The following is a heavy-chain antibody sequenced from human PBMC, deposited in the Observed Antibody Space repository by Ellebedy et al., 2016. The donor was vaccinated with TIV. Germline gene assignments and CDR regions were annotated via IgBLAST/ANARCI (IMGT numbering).Heavy chain of an antibody. CDR3: ARESDYGGGTVYGD. J-gene: IGHJ4*02. CDR1: GGSFSGYY. V-gene: IGHV4-34*01. D-gene: IGHD4-23*01. CDR2: INHSGST. Sequence: SETLSLXXAVYGGSFSGYYWSWIRQPPGKGLEWIGEINHSGSTNYNPSLKSRVTISVDTSKNQFSLKLSSVTAADTAVYYCARESDYGGGTVYGDWGQGTLVTVSS.